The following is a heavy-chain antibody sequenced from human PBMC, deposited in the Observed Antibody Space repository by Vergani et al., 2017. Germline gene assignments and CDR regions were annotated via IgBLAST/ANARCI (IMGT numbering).Heavy chain of an antibody. CDR3: ARDGGSGWYGDAFDI. V-gene: IGHV4-34*01. CDR2: INHSGST. CDR1: GGSFSGYY. D-gene: IGHD6-19*01. Sequence: QVQLQQWGAGLLKPSETLSLTCAVYGGSFSGYYWSWIRQPPGKGLEWIGEINHSGSTNYNPSLKSRVTISVDTSKNQFSLKLSSVTAADTAVYYCARDGGSGWYGDAFDIWGQGTMVTVSS. J-gene: IGHJ3*02.